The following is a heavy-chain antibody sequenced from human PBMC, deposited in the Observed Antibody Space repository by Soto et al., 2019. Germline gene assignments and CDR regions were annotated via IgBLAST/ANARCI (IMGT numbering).Heavy chain of an antibody. Sequence: QVQLVESGGGLVKPGGSLRLSCAASGFSFGDSYMSWIRQSAGKGLEWLSYISGGSSYTKYAESVKGRFTISRDNARRSLFPQGTGLRADDTAIYYCAKTRVADSGYYFDHWGQGTMVTVSS. CDR1: GFSFGDSY. V-gene: IGHV3-11*05. CDR3: AKTRVADSGYYFDH. D-gene: IGHD3-10*01. J-gene: IGHJ4*02. CDR2: ISGGSSYT.